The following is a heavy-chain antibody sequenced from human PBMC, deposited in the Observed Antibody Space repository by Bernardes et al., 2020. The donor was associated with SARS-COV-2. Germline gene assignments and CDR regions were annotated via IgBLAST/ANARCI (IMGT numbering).Heavy chain of an antibody. CDR1: GGSISSGGYY. Sequence: SETLSLTCSVSGGSISSGGYYWSWIRQLPGKGLEWIGYMYYNGNTYYNPSLKSRVSISVDRSKNQFSLKLSSVTAADTAVYYCARIDEVTGRDYWGQGTLVTVSS. V-gene: IGHV4-31*03. CDR3: ARIDEVTGRDY. CDR2: MYYNGNT. D-gene: IGHD6-19*01. J-gene: IGHJ4*02.